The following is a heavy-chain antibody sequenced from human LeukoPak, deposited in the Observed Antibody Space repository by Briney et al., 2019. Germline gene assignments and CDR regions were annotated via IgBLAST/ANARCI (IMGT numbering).Heavy chain of an antibody. Sequence: GASVKVSCRASGYTFTADGFSWVRQAPGQGHEWMGWISANNGDTNYAQNFQGSVTMTTDTSTTTAYMELKSRRCDDTAVYYCARSPDDDERDWGQGTLVTVSS. D-gene: IGHD1-14*01. CDR3: ARSPDDDERD. J-gene: IGHJ4*02. CDR2: ISANNGDT. V-gene: IGHV1-18*01. CDR1: GYTFTADG.